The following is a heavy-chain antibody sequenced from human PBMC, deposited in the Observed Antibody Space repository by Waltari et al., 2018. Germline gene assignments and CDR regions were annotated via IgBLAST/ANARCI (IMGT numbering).Heavy chain of an antibody. CDR1: GFTFSNYY. Sequence: EVQLVESGGNLVQPGGSLRLSCVASGFTFSNYYMMWVRKAPGKGLGWWANINGDGSAKNYMDSVRCRFTISRDNAKNSVYMQLNSLRDDDTAVYYCVRDGLIHAADYWGQGTLVSVSS. V-gene: IGHV3-7*01. J-gene: IGHJ4*02. D-gene: IGHD2-15*01. CDR3: VRDGLIHAADY. CDR2: INGDGSAK.